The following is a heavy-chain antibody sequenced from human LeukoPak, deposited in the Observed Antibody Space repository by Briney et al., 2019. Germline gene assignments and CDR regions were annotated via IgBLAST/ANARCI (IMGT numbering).Heavy chain of an antibody. Sequence: PGGSLRLSCAASGFTFDVYAMHWVRQAPGKGLEWVSGISWNSGSIGYADSVKGRFTISRDNAKNSLYLQMNGLRAEDTALYYCAKDYGGSRPFDIWAQGTMVTVSS. CDR1: GFTFDVYA. D-gene: IGHD3-16*01. V-gene: IGHV3-9*01. CDR3: AKDYGGSRPFDI. J-gene: IGHJ3*02. CDR2: ISWNSGSI.